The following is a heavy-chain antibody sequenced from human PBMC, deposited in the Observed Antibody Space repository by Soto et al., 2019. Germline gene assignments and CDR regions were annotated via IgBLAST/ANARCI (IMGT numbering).Heavy chain of an antibody. J-gene: IGHJ4*02. CDR1: GGSISSYY. CDR3: ARIPYGSGSYHFDY. V-gene: IGHV4-59*01. D-gene: IGHD3-10*01. CDR2: IYYSGST. Sequence: SETLSLTCTVSGGSISSYYWSWIRQPPGKGLEWIGYIYYSGSTNYNPSLKSQVTISVDTSKNQFSLKLSSVTAADAAVYYCARIPYGSGSYHFDYWGQGTLVTVSS.